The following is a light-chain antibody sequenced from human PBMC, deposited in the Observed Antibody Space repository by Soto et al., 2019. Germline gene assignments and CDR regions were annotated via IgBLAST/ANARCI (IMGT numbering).Light chain of an antibody. CDR2: GAS. Sequence: EIVMTQSPATVCVCPGERATLSCRASQSVGSNLAWYQQKPGQAPRLLIYGASTRATGIPARFSGNGSWTGITLTISSLPSADFAVYYCQRYNNLAPWTFGQRTKV. CDR1: QSVGSN. J-gene: IGKJ1*01. CDR3: QRYNNLAPWT. V-gene: IGKV3-15*01.